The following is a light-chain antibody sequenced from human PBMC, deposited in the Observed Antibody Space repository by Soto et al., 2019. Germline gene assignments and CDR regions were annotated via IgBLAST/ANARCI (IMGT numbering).Light chain of an antibody. V-gene: IGKV2-28*01. CDR3: MQALQTPPLMYT. CDR2: LGS. CDR1: QSLLHSNGYNY. J-gene: IGKJ2*01. Sequence: DIVMTQSPLSLPVTPGEPAPISCRSSQSLLHSNGYNYLDWYLQKPGQSPQLLIYLGSNRASGVPDRFSGSGSGTDFTLKISRVEAEDVGVYYCMQALQTPPLMYTFGQGTKLEIK.